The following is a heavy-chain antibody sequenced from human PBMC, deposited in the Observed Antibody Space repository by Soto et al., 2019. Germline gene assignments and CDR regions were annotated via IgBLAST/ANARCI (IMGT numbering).Heavy chain of an antibody. D-gene: IGHD6-13*01. CDR2: TYYRSKWYN. CDR3: ARGRYSSSWYPFDY. Sequence: QSQTLSLTCAISGDSVSSNSAAWNWIRQSPSRGLEWLGRTYYRSKWYNDYAVSVKSRITINPDTSMNQFSLQLNSVTPEDTAVYYCARGRYSSSWYPFDYWGQGTLVTVSS. V-gene: IGHV6-1*01. CDR1: GDSVSSNSAA. J-gene: IGHJ4*02.